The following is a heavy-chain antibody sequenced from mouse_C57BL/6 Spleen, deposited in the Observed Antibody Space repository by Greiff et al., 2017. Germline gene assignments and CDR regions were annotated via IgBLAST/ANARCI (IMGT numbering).Heavy chain of an antibody. CDR1: GYTFTSYW. J-gene: IGHJ4*01. CDR2: IDPSDSET. D-gene: IGHD2-2*01. Sequence: QVQLQQPGAELVRPGSSVKLSCKASGYTFTSYWMHWVKQRPIQGLEWIGNIDPSDSETHYNQKFKDKATLTVDKSSSTAYMQLSSLTSEDSAVYYCARSGYDPPLYAMDYWGQGTSVTVSS. V-gene: IGHV1-52*01. CDR3: ARSGYDPPLYAMDY.